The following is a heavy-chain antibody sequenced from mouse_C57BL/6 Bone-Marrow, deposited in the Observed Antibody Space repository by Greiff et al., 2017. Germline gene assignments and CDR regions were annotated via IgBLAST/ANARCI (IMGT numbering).Heavy chain of an antibody. Sequence: EVKVEESGGGLVKPGGSLKLSCAASGFTFSDYGMHWVRQAPEKGLEWVAYISSGSSTIYYADTVKGRFPISRDNANNTLFLQMTSLRSEDTAMYYCARHDYDFPAWFAYWGQGTLVTVSA. J-gene: IGHJ3*01. CDR1: GFTFSDYG. D-gene: IGHD2-4*01. V-gene: IGHV5-17*01. CDR2: ISSGSSTI. CDR3: ARHDYDFPAWFAY.